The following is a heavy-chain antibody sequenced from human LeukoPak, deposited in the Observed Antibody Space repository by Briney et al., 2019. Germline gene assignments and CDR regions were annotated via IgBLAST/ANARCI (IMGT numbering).Heavy chain of an antibody. D-gene: IGHD3-3*01. CDR1: GFIFSSYS. Sequence: GGSVRLSCAASGFIFSSYSMNWVRQATGKGLEWVSSISSSSSYIYYADSVKGRFTISRDNAKNSLYLQMNSLRAEDTAVYYCARDWSHRCFDYWGQGTLVTVSS. CDR3: ARDWSHRCFDY. J-gene: IGHJ4*02. CDR2: ISSSSSYI. V-gene: IGHV3-21*01.